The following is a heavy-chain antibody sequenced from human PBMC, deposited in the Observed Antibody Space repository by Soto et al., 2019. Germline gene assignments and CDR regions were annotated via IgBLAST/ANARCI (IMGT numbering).Heavy chain of an antibody. CDR3: ARDTESNRYND. Sequence: GPEVKRPGASVTVSCKTSGYTFSTSGISWVRQAPGQGLAWVGWIRPDNGNRKAAQRFQGRVTLTTDTSASTAYMELRSLTSDDTAMYYCARDTESNRYNDWGQGTLVTVSS. J-gene: IGHJ1*01. CDR2: IRPDNGNR. CDR1: GYTFSTSG. V-gene: IGHV1-18*01. D-gene: IGHD1-20*01.